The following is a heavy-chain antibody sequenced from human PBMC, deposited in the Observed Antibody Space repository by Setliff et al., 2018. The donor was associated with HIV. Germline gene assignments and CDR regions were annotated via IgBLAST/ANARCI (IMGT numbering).Heavy chain of an antibody. Sequence: SETLSLTCNVSSGSVNNYWWTWIRQPPGKGLEWIGSIYYSGSTYYNPSLRSRVTISIDTSKNQFSLNLRSVTAADTAVYYCARDPPGYGDSKDYWGQGKLVTVSS. CDR1: SGSVNNYW. V-gene: IGHV4-59*02. CDR2: IYYSGST. J-gene: IGHJ4*02. D-gene: IGHD4-17*01. CDR3: ARDPPGYGDSKDY.